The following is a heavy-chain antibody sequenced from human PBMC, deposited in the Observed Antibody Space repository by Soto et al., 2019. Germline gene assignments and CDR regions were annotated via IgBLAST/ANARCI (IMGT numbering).Heavy chain of an antibody. CDR3: AREFHYDSSGYYYAY. D-gene: IGHD3-22*01. Sequence: SVKVSCKASGGTFSRNTISWVRQAPGQGLEWMGGIIPIFGTANYAQKFQGRVTITADESTSTAYMELNRLRSEDTAVYYCAREFHYDSSGYYYAYWGQGTLVTVSS. CDR1: GGTFSRNT. J-gene: IGHJ4*02. V-gene: IGHV1-69*13. CDR2: IIPIFGTA.